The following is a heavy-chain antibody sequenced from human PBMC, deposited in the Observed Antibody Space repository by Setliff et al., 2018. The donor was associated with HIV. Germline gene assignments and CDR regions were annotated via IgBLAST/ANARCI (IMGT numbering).Heavy chain of an antibody. D-gene: IGHD2-15*01. J-gene: IGHJ4*02. Sequence: ASVKVSCKASGYTFSAYYLHWVRRAPGQGLEWMGWINPNSGATNYAHNFQGRVTMTRDTSITTAYMDLSRLASDDTAVYYCARVTHTGRGLAYWGQGTLVTVSS. CDR2: INPNSGAT. CDR3: ARVTHTGRGLAY. V-gene: IGHV1-2*02. CDR1: GYTFSAYY.